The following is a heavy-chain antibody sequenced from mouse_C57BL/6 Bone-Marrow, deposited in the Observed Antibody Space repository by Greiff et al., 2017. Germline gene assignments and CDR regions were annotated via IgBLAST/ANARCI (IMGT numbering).Heavy chain of an antibody. D-gene: IGHD2-3*01. V-gene: IGHV1-69*01. Sequence: QVQLQQPGAELVMPGASVKLSCKASGYTFTSYWMHWVKQRPGQGLEWIGEIDPSDSYTNYNQKFKGKSTLTVDKSSSTAYMQLSSLTSEDSAVYYCARSCFDGYPYWGQGTTLTGSS. CDR1: GYTFTSYW. CDR2: IDPSDSYT. J-gene: IGHJ2*01. CDR3: ARSCFDGYPY.